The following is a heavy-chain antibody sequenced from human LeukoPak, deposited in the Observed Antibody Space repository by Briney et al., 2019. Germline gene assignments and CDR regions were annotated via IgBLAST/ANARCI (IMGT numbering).Heavy chain of an antibody. CDR3: ARVSQQLVYFDP. Sequence: GGSLRLSGAASGFTVSSNYMSWVRQAPGKGLEWVSVIYSGGSTYYADSVKGGFTISRDNSKNTLYLQMNTVRAEDTAVYYCARVSQQLVYFDPWGQGTLVTVSS. D-gene: IGHD6-13*01. CDR2: IYSGGST. J-gene: IGHJ5*02. V-gene: IGHV3-66*01. CDR1: GFTVSSNY.